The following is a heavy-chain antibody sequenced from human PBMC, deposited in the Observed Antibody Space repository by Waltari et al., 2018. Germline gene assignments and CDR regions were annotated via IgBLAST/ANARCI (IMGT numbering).Heavy chain of an antibody. Sequence: QVQVVESGGGVVQPGRSMRLSCAASGFTFSSYAMHWVRQAPGKGLEWVEVISYDGSNKYYADSVKGRFTISRDNSKNTLYLQMNILRAEDTAVYYCARAYSGSYYMAYFDYWGQGTLVTVSS. D-gene: IGHD1-26*01. CDR1: GFTFSSYA. J-gene: IGHJ4*02. V-gene: IGHV3-30*01. CDR2: ISYDGSNK. CDR3: ARAYSGSYYMAYFDY.